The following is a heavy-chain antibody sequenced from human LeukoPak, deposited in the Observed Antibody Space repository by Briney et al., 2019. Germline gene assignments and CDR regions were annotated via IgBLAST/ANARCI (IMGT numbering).Heavy chain of an antibody. V-gene: IGHV3-21*01. CDR2: ISSSSSYI. CDR3: ARGAYSSTSGY. CDR1: GFTFSSYS. Sequence: GGSLRLSCAASGFTFSSYSMNWVRQAPGKGLEWVSSISSSSSYIYYADSVKGRFTISRDNAKNSLYLQMNSLRAEDTAVYYCARGAYSSTSGYWGQGTLVTVSS. J-gene: IGHJ4*02. D-gene: IGHD6-13*01.